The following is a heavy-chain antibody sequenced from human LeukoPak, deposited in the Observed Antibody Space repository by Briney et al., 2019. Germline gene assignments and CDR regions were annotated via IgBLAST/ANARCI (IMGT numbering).Heavy chain of an antibody. CDR1: GFTFSTYG. J-gene: IGHJ4*02. CDR3: AKTFYDTSGLDY. V-gene: IGHV3-30*18. Sequence: GGSLRLSCAASGFTFSTYGMHWVRQAPGKGLEWVAVISYDGSNKFYADSVKGRFTISRDNSKNTLYLQMNSLRAEDTAVYYCAKTFYDTSGLDYWGQGTLVTVSS. CDR2: ISYDGSNK. D-gene: IGHD3-22*01.